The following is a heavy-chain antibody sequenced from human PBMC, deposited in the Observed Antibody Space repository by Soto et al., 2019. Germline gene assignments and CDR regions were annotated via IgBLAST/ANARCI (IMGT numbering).Heavy chain of an antibody. D-gene: IGHD3-10*01. CDR1: GLGVRNNY. CDR2: IYNDGTT. Sequence: EVRLEESGGGLIQPGGSLRLSCTAYGLGVRNNYMSWVRQAPGMGLEWVSVIYNDGTTYYADSVKGRCTLSRDTYKNTLPLQMESMRAEDTAVYYCVRPLPSGRNYGMDVWGPGTTVTVSS. J-gene: IGHJ6*02. CDR3: VRPLPSGRNYGMDV. V-gene: IGHV3-53*01.